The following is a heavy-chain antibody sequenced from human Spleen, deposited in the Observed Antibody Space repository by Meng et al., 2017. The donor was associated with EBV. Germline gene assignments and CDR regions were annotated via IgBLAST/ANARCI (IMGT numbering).Heavy chain of an antibody. CDR2: IHHSGGT. V-gene: IGHV4-4*02. D-gene: IGHD2-15*01. CDR1: RGFITSGDW. J-gene: IGHJ4*02. Sequence: HGQLPEAGPGPAGPSGTLSLTCVVSRGFITSGDWWSWVRQSPGKGPEWIGEIHHSGGTSYNPSLKSRVTISLDMSKDQFSLRLSSVTAADTAVYYCARAGYHRPASEYWGQGTLVTVSS. CDR3: ARAGYHRPASEY.